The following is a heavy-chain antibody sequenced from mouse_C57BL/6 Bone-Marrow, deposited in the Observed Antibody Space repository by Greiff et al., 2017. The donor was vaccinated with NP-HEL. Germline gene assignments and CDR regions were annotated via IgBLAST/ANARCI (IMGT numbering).Heavy chain of an antibody. V-gene: IGHV6-6*01. J-gene: IGHJ4*01. CDR3: TRRGDYAMDY. CDR1: GFTFSDAW. Sequence: EVQLQESGGGLVQPGGSMKLSCAASGFTFSDAWMDWVRQSPEKGLEWVAEIRNKANNHATYYAESVKGRFTISRDDSKSSVHLQMNSVRAEDTGIYYCTRRGDYAMDYWGQGTSVTVSS. CDR2: IRNKANNHAT.